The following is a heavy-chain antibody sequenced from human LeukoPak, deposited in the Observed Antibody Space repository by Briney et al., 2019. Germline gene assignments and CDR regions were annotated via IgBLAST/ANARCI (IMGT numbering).Heavy chain of an antibody. CDR1: GFTVSSNY. V-gene: IGHV3-66*02. Sequence: GGSLRLSCAASGFTVSSNYMSWVRQAPGKGLGWVSVIYSGGSTYYADSVKGRFTISRDNSKNTLYLQMNSLRAEDTAVYYCARDGEAAAGEIFDYWGQGTLVTVSS. CDR3: ARDGEAAAGEIFDY. CDR2: IYSGGST. J-gene: IGHJ4*02. D-gene: IGHD6-13*01.